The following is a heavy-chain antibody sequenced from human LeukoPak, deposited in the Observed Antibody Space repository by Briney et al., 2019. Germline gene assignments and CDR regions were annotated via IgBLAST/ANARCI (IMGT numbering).Heavy chain of an antibody. J-gene: IGHJ4*02. CDR3: AREFLAVVPAAVTYYFDY. CDR1: GYTFTSYD. V-gene: IGHV1-8*01. Sequence: GASVKVSCKASGYTFTSYDINWVRQATGQGLEWMGWMNPNSGNTGYAQKFQGRVTMTRNTSISTAYMELSSLRSEDTAVYYCAREFLAVVPAAVTYYFDYWGQGTLVTVSS. CDR2: MNPNSGNT. D-gene: IGHD2-2*01.